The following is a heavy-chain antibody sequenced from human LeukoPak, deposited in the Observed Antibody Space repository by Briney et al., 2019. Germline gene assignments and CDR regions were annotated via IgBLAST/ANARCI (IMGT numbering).Heavy chain of an antibody. D-gene: IGHD5-12*01. Sequence: SVKVSCKASGGTFSSYAISWVRQAPGQGLEWMGRIIPILGIANYAQKFQGGVTITADKSTSTAYMELSSLRSEDTAVYYCARYSGYDRSCDYWGQGTLVTVSS. CDR2: IIPILGIA. CDR3: ARYSGYDRSCDY. CDR1: GGTFSSYA. J-gene: IGHJ4*02. V-gene: IGHV1-69*04.